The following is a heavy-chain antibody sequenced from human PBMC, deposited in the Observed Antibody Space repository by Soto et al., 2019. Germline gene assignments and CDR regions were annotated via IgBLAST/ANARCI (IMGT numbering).Heavy chain of an antibody. J-gene: IGHJ4*02. CDR3: ARDVGWLKFDY. D-gene: IGHD6-19*01. CDR1: GGSISSYY. CDR2: IYYSGST. Sequence: TSETLSLTCTVSGGSISSYYLSWIRQPPGKGLEWIGYIYYSGSTNYNPSLKSRVTISVDTSKNQFSLKLSSVTAADTAVYYCARDVGWLKFDYWGQGTLVTVS. V-gene: IGHV4-59*01.